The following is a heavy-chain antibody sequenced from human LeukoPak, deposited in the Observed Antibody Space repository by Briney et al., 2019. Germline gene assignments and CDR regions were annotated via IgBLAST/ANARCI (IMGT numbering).Heavy chain of an antibody. CDR1: GFTFSYYY. CDR2: ISSSGSTI. CDR3: ARSRSYSSSRDNWFDP. D-gene: IGHD6-13*01. Sequence: GGSLRLSCTASGFTFSYYYMSWIRQAPGKGLEWVSYISSSGSTIYYADSVKGGFTISRDNAKNSLYLQMNSLRAEDTAVYYCARSRSYSSSRDNWFDPWGQGTLVTVSS. J-gene: IGHJ5*02. V-gene: IGHV3-11*01.